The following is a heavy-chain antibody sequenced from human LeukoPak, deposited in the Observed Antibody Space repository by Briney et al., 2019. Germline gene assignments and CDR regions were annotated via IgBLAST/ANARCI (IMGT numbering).Heavy chain of an antibody. CDR2: MNPNSGNT. V-gene: IGHV1-8*01. D-gene: IGHD3-10*01. CDR3: AGASFMVRGVGGYWFDP. Sequence: ASVKVSCKASVYTFTSYDINWVRQATGQGLEWMGWMNPNSGNTGYAQKFQGRVTMTRNTSISTAYMELSSLRSEDTAVYYCAGASFMVRGVGGYWFDPWGQGTLVTVSS. CDR1: VYTFTSYD. J-gene: IGHJ5*02.